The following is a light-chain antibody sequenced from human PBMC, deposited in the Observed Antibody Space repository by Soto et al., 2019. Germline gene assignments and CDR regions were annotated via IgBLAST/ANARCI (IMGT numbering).Light chain of an antibody. Sequence: AIQMTQSPSSLSASVGDRVTITCRASQGIRNDLGWYQQKPGKAPKLLIYDASSLESGVPSRFSGSGSGTEFTLTISSLQPDDFATYYCQQYNSYSPGFGQGTLLEI. V-gene: IGKV1-13*02. CDR2: DAS. J-gene: IGKJ5*01. CDR3: QQYNSYSPG. CDR1: QGIRND.